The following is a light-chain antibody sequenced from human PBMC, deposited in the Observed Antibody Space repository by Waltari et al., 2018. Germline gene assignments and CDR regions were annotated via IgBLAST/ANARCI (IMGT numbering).Light chain of an antibody. V-gene: IGKV1-9*01. CDR1: QGISSY. CDR3: QQRNSYPIT. Sequence: IQLTQSPSSLSASVGDRVTITCRASQGISSYLAWYQHKPGKAPKLLIHTASTLQSGAPSMFGGSGSATDFTLAISSLHPEDFATYYCQQRNSYPITFGQGTRLEIK. J-gene: IGKJ5*01. CDR2: TAS.